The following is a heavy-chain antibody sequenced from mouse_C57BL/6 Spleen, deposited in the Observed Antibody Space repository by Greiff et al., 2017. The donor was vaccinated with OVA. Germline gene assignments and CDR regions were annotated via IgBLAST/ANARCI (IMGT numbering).Heavy chain of an antibody. CDR1: GFTFSDAW. D-gene: IGHD2-1*01. V-gene: IGHV6-6*01. CDR2: IRNKANNHAT. CDR3: TRDGNYEQGFDY. Sequence: EVMLVESGGGLVQPGGSMKLSCAASGFTFSDAWMDWVRQSPEKGLEWVAEIRNKANNHATYYAESVKGRFTISRDDSKSSVYLQMNSLRAEDTGIYYCTRDGNYEQGFDYWGQGTTLTVSS. J-gene: IGHJ2*01.